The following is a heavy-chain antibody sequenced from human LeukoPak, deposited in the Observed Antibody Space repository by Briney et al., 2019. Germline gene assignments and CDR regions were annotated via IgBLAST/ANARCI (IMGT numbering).Heavy chain of an antibody. J-gene: IGHJ4*02. D-gene: IGHD5-12*01. CDR2: IYPGDSDT. CDR1: GYSFTSNW. CDR3: ARLGYGGHGFIQYYFDY. V-gene: IGHV5-51*01. Sequence: GESLKISCQASGYSFTSNWSGWARKMPGKGLEWLGIIYPGDSDTRYSPSFQGQVTISADKSISTAYLQWSSLQASDTAMYYCARLGYGGHGFIQYYFDYLGQGTLVTVFS.